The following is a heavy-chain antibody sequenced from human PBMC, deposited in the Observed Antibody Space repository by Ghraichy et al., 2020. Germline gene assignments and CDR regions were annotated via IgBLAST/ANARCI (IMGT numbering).Heavy chain of an antibody. CDR2: IYHSGST. D-gene: IGHD6-6*01. CDR3: ARGSSSSSPEHYYYYYGMDV. J-gene: IGHJ6*02. V-gene: IGHV4-4*02. CDR1: GGSISSSNW. Sequence: SETLSLTCAVSGGSISSSNWWSWVRQPPGKGLEWIGEIYHSGSTNYNPSLKSRVTISVDKSKNQFSLKLSSVTAADTAVYYCARGSSSSSPEHYYYYYGMDVWGQGTTVTVSS.